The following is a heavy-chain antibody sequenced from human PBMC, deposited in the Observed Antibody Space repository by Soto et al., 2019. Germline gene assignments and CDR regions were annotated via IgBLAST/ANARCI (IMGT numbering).Heavy chain of an antibody. D-gene: IGHD3-22*01. J-gene: IGHJ3*02. Sequence: GGSLRLSCAASGFTFSSYGMHWVRQAPGKGLEWVAVISYDGSNKYYADSVKGRFTISRDNSKNTLYLQMNRLRAEDTAVYYCAKVLNYYDSSGYYYADAFDIWGQGTMVTVSS. V-gene: IGHV3-30*18. CDR3: AKVLNYYDSSGYYYADAFDI. CDR2: ISYDGSNK. CDR1: GFTFSSYG.